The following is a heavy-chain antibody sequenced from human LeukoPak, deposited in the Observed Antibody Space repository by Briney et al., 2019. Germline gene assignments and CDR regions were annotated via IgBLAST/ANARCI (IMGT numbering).Heavy chain of an antibody. J-gene: IGHJ5*02. CDR3: ARALATDR. CDR2: TLPNGRT. V-gene: IGHV3-66*01. D-gene: IGHD3-16*01. Sequence: PGASVRLSCATTGFTVSSNYMNWVRQAPGKGLEWVSVTLPNGRTKYADSVKGRFTISRDNSKDILYLQMNNLSVEDTAVYYCARALATDRWGQGTLVTVS. CDR1: GFTVSSNY.